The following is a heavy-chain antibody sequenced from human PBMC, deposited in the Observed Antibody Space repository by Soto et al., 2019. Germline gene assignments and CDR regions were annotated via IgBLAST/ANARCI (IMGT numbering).Heavy chain of an antibody. CDR3: ARHGAX. CDR1: NGSITTTSYN. CDR2: IYYTGSS. D-gene: IGHD3-10*01. V-gene: IGHV4-39*01. Sequence: PSETLSLTCTVSNGSITTTSYNWGWIRQSPGKGLEWIGTIYYTGSSSYNPSLKSRVTITVDTSKRKFSLKLASVTAADTAVYYCARHGAXWGQGTLVTVSX. J-gene: IGHJ4*02.